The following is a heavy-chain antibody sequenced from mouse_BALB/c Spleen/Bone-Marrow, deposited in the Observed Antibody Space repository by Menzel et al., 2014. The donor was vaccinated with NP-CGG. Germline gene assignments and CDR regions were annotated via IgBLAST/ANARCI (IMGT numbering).Heavy chain of an antibody. CDR1: DYSFXSYW. CDR2: IHPSDSET. J-gene: IGHJ3*01. Sequence: VQLQQSGAEVVRPGGSVKLSCKASDYSFXSYWMNWVKQRPGQGLEWIGMIHPSDSETRLDQKFKDKATLTVDKSSSTAYMQLSSPTSEDSGVYYCAGRGYDEGLAYWGQGTVVTVSA. V-gene: IGHV1S82*01. D-gene: IGHD1-1*01. CDR3: AGRGYDEGLAY.